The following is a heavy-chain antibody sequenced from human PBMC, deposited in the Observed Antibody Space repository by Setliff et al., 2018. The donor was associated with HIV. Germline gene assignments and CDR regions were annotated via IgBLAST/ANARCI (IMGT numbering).Heavy chain of an antibody. CDR1: GGSISRSRNY. D-gene: IGHD5-18*01. V-gene: IGHV4-39*07. CDR2: IFYSGST. J-gene: IGHJ4*02. CDR3: ARAGSYGWDY. Sequence: SETLSLTCTVSGGSISRSRNYWGWIRQPPGKGLEWIGSIFYSGSTNYNPSLKSRLTISVDTSKNQVSLKLSSVTAADTAVYYCARAGSYGWDYWGQGTLVTVS.